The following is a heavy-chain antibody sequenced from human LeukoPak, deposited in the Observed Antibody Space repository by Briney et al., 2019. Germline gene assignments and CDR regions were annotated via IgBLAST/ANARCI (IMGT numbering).Heavy chain of an antibody. D-gene: IGHD3-22*01. CDR3: ARERYYYDSSGPPRRYCYYMDV. J-gene: IGHJ6*03. CDR2: IYSGGST. V-gene: IGHV3-53*01. Sequence: GGSLRLSCAASGFTVSSNYMSWVRQAPGKGLEWVSVIYSGGSTYYADSVKGRFTISRDNSKNTLYLQMNSLRAEDTAVYYCARERYYYDSSGPPRRYCYYMDVWGKGTTVTISS. CDR1: GFTVSSNY.